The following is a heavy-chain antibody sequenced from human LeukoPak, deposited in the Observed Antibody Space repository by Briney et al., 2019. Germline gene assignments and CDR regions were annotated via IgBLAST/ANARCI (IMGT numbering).Heavy chain of an antibody. CDR2: IYYTGST. D-gene: IGHD6-13*01. J-gene: IGHJ2*01. Sequence: PSETLSLTCTVSGGSISSHYWSWIRQPPGKGLEWIGYIYYTGSTNYNPSLKSRVTISVDTSKNQFSLNLSSVTAADTAVYYCARGVAAAPVWYFDLWGRGTLVTVSS. CDR3: ARGVAAAPVWYFDL. V-gene: IGHV4-59*11. CDR1: GGSISSHY.